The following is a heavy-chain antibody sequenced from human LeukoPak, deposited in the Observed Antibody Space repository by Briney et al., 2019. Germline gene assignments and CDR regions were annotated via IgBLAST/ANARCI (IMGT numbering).Heavy chain of an antibody. J-gene: IGHJ4*02. CDR2: ISYDGSNK. CDR3: ARLYSSSWYESLGY. Sequence: GGSLRLSCAASGFTFSSYGMHWARQAPGKGLEWVAVISYDGSNKYYADSVKGRFTISRDNSKNTLYLQMNSLRAEDTAVYYCARLYSSSWYESLGYWGQGTLVTVSS. D-gene: IGHD6-13*01. CDR1: GFTFSSYG. V-gene: IGHV3-30*03.